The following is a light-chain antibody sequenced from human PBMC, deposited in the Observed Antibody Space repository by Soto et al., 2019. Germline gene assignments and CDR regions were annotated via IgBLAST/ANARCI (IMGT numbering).Light chain of an antibody. V-gene: IGKV1-9*01. J-gene: IGKJ4*01. CDR3: LQLNRYPLT. Sequence: IQLTQSPSSLSASVGDRVTITCRASEGISSYLAWYQEKPGKVPKLLIDTASTLHNGVPSRFSGGGSGTVFPLTISSLQPEDFATYYCLQLNRYPLTFGGGTRVEIK. CDR2: TAS. CDR1: EGISSY.